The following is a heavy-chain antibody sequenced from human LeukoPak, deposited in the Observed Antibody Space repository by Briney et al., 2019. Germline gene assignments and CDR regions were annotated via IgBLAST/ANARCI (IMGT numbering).Heavy chain of an antibody. CDR2: IIPILGIA. CDR1: GGTFSSYA. D-gene: IGHD5-24*01. Sequence: SVKVSCKASGGTFSSYAISWVRQAPGQGLEWMGRIIPILGIANYAQKFQGRVTITADKSTSTAYMELSSLRSQDTAVYYCARLSRGDGYNNDYWGQGALVTVSS. J-gene: IGHJ4*02. CDR3: ARLSRGDGYNNDY. V-gene: IGHV1-69*04.